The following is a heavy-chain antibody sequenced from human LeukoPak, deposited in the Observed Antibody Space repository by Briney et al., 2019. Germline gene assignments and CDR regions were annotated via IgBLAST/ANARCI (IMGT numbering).Heavy chain of an antibody. CDR1: GGSISGYY. D-gene: IGHD6-19*01. J-gene: IGHJ4*02. V-gene: IGHV4-59*01. CDR3: ARDGRAGSLFAY. CDR2: ISYSGGT. Sequence: SETLSLTCTVSGGSISGYYWSWIRQPPGKGLEWVGYISYSGGTNYKPSLKSRVTISVDTSKNQFSLKLSSVTAADTAIYYCARDGRAGSLFAYWGQGTLVTVSS.